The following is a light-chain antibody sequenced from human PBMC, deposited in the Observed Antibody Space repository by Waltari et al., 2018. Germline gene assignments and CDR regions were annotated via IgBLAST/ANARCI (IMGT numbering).Light chain of an antibody. CDR3: QHYVSLPVT. V-gene: IGKV3-20*01. J-gene: IGKJ1*01. CDR2: GTS. Sequence: EIVLTQSQGTLSLSTGERATLSCRARQSIGRSLAWYQQKPGQPPRLRIYGTSNRATGIPDRFSGGGSATDFSLTISRLEPEDVAMYYCQHYVSLPVTFGQGTKVEIK. CDR1: QSIGRS.